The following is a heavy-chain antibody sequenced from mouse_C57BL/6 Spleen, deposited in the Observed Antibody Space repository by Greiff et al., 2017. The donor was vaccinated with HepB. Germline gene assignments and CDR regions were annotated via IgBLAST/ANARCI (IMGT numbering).Heavy chain of an antibody. CDR1: GYSFTSYY. CDR2: IYPGSGNT. CDR3: ARDYGSSWDY. D-gene: IGHD1-1*01. J-gene: IGHJ2*01. Sequence: VKLQESGPELVKPGASVKISCKASGYSFTSYYIHWVKQRPGQGLEWIGWIYPGSGNTKYNEKFKGKATLTADTSSSTAYMQLSSLTSEDSAVYYCARDYGSSWDYWGQGTTLTVSS. V-gene: IGHV1-66*01.